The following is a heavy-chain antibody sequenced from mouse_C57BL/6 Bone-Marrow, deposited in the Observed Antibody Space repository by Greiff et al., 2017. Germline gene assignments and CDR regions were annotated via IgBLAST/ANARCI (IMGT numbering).Heavy chain of an antibody. D-gene: IGHD2-3*01. J-gene: IGHJ3*01. CDR1: GYTFTSYD. CDR3: SRSNGGYFSWFAY. V-gene: IGHV1-85*01. Sequence: QVQLQQSGPELVKPGASVKLSCKASGYTFTSYDINWVKQRPGQVLEWIGWIYPRDGCTNYNEKFKGTASLTVDTSSSTAYMELHNLTSEGSAVYFCSRSNGGYFSWFAYWGQGPLVTVSA. CDR2: IYPRDGCT.